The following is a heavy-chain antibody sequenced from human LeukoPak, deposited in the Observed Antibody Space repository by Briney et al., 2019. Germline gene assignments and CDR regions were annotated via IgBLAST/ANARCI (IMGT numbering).Heavy chain of an antibody. D-gene: IGHD2-15*01. V-gene: IGHV3-23*01. CDR2: ISVSGSNT. J-gene: IGHJ4*02. CDR3: TKSEKNSGQRDY. CDR1: GFSFSIYV. Sequence: GGSLRLSCAASGFSFSIYVMTWVRQAPGKGLEWVSAISVSGSNTYYADSVEGRFTISRDNSKNTLYLQMNSLKAEDTAVYYCTKSEKNSGQRDYWGQGTLVTVSS.